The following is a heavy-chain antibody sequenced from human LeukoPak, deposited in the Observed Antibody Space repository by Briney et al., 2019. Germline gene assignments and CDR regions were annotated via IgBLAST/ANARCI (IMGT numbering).Heavy chain of an antibody. Sequence: GGSLRLSCAASGFTFSSYAMRWVRQGPGKGLEWVSAISGSGGSTYYADSVKGRFTISRDNSKNTLYLQMNSLRAEDTAVYYCAKDYSSGWFRYFDYWGQGTLVTVSS. D-gene: IGHD6-19*01. CDR1: GFTFSSYA. CDR3: AKDYSSGWFRYFDY. J-gene: IGHJ4*02. CDR2: ISGSGGST. V-gene: IGHV3-23*01.